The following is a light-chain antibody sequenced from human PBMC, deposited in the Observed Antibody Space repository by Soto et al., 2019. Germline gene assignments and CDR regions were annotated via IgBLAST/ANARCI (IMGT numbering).Light chain of an antibody. V-gene: IGLV2-8*01. CDR2: EVS. Sequence: QSALTQPPSASGSPGQSVTITCSGTSSDVGEENYVSWYQQHPGKVPKLILYEVSKRPSGVPDRFSGSRSGNTASLTASGLQAEDEADYYCSSFAGSPVVFGGGTKLTVL. J-gene: IGLJ2*01. CDR3: SSFAGSPVV. CDR1: SSDVGEENY.